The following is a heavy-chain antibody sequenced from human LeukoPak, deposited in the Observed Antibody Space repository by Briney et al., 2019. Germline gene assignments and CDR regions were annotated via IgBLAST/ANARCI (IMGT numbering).Heavy chain of an antibody. CDR2: IYYSGST. Sequence: PSETLSLTCTVSGGSISSGDYYWNWIRQPPGKGLEWIGYIYYSGSTYYNPSLKSRVTISVDTSKNQFSLKLSSVTAADTAVYYCAREQDYYDSSGYRNWFDPWGQGTLVTVSS. CDR3: AREQDYYDSSGYRNWFDP. CDR1: GGSISSGDYY. J-gene: IGHJ5*02. V-gene: IGHV4-30-4*01. D-gene: IGHD3-22*01.